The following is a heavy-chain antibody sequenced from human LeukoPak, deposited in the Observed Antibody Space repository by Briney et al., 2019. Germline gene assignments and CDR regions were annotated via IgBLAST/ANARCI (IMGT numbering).Heavy chain of an antibody. CDR2: IFSGGST. D-gene: IGHD2-15*01. Sequence: PGGSPRHSPVESLFILCSTFISWVPPAPGGGRGCGSVIFSGGSTYYTEPVKCRFTVSRDNSKNTLYLQMNSLRTEETAVYYCAREQRYCGGGSCGSVALDVWGQGTRVTVSS. J-gene: IGHJ6*02. CDR1: LFILCSTF. V-gene: IGHV3-53*01. CDR3: AREQRYCGGGSCGSVALDV.